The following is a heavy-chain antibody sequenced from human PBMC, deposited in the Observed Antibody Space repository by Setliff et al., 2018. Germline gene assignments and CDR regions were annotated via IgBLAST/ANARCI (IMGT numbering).Heavy chain of an antibody. J-gene: IGHJ6*02. D-gene: IGHD2-15*01. CDR3: AASVGGAPYYYGLDV. Sequence: VKVSCKASGYTSTTNALHWVRQAPGQSLEWMGWITAGIVDTKYSQKFQGRITITRDTSASTFYMGLSSLTSEDTALYSCAASVGGAPYYYGLDVWGQGTTVTVSS. CDR2: ITAGIVDT. CDR1: GYTSTTNA. V-gene: IGHV1-3*01.